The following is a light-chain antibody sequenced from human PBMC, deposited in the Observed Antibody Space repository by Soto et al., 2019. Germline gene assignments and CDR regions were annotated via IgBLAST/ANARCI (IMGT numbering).Light chain of an antibody. V-gene: IGKV3-15*01. CDR2: VAS. CDR1: QSVSSSY. J-gene: IGKJ1*01. Sequence: EISITHSPATLSVSPGEAATPSFRARQSVSSSYLAWYQQKPGQAARLLIYVASTRATGVPDRFSGSGSGTEFSLTIISLQSEDVAVYYCQQFNNRPPWTFGQGTKVDIK. CDR3: QQFNNRPPWT.